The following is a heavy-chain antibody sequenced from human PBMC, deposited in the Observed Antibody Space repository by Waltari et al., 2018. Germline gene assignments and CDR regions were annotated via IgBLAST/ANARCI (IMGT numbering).Heavy chain of an antibody. D-gene: IGHD3-3*01. CDR3: ARGVTYYDFWSGYSPSTPHLDY. J-gene: IGHJ4*02. CDR1: GGSFSDCY. V-gene: IGHV4-34*01. Sequence: QVRLQQWGAGLLKPSETLTLTCAVDGGSFSDCYWTWIRWSPEKGLEWIGAINYFGSINHNPSLGSRVTLAVDTWTQQVYLRLSSVTAADTAVYYCARGVTYYDFWSGYSPSTPHLDYWGQGTLVTVSS. CDR2: INYFGSI.